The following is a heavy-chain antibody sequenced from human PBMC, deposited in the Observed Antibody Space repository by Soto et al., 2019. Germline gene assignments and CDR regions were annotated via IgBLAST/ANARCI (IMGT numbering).Heavy chain of an antibody. CDR3: ARKHSLDYIRWGLDP. D-gene: IGHD4-4*01. J-gene: IGHJ5*02. Sequence: WASVKVSCTASGYSFSDNQIHWLRRAPGQGLEWMGRINPKSDDTNYAQKVQGRVTMTRDTSIDTAYLELTGLTSDDTAIYYCARKHSLDYIRWGLDPWGQGTLVTVS. CDR2: INPKSDDT. CDR1: GYSFSDNQ. V-gene: IGHV1-2*02.